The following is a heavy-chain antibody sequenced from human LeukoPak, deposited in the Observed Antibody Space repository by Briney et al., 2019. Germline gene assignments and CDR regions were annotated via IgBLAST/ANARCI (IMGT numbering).Heavy chain of an antibody. D-gene: IGHD3-22*01. J-gene: IGHJ4*02. Sequence: ASVKVSCKASGYTFTSYYMHWVRQAPGQGLEWMGIINPSGGSTSYAQKFQGRVTMTRDTSTSTVYMELSSLRSEDTAVYYCASNRLYHYDSSGPLGYWGQGILVTVSS. CDR3: ASNRLYHYDSSGPLGY. V-gene: IGHV1-46*01. CDR2: INPSGGST. CDR1: GYTFTSYY.